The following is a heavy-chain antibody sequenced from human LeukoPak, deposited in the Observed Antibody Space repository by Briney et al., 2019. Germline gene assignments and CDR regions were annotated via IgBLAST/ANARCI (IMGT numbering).Heavy chain of an antibody. J-gene: IGHJ6*02. CDR3: ARGAAAGIFFHYYGMDV. V-gene: IGHV1-69*04. CDR1: GYTFTSYY. CDR2: IIPILGIA. D-gene: IGHD6-13*01. Sequence: SVKVSCKASGYTFTSYYMHWVRQAPGQGLEWMGRIIPILGIANYAQKFQGRVTITADKSTSTAYMELSSLRSEDTAVYYCARGAAAGIFFHYYGMDVWGQGTTVTVSS.